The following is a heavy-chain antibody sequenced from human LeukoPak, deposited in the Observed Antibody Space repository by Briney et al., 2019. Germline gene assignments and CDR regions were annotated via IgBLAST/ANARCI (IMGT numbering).Heavy chain of an antibody. J-gene: IGHJ2*01. CDR2: LYIGGDT. CDR1: GFTVGTKY. D-gene: IGHD3-10*01. CDR3: ARVGDHYHWYFDL. Sequence: GGSLRLSCAASGFTVGTKYMNWVRQAPGKGLEWVSILYIGGDTYYADSVKGRFTISRDNSRNTLSLQMNSLRVDDTAVYYCARVGDHYHWYFDLWGRGTLVTVSS. V-gene: IGHV3-53*01.